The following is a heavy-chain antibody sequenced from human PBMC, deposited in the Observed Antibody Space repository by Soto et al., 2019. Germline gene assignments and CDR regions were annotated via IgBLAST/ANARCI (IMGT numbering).Heavy chain of an antibody. CDR2: RYYSGSA. CDR1: VGPISAHY. D-gene: IGHD2-15*01. V-gene: IGHV4-59*11. Sequence: ETLSLTCTVSVGPISAHYWSWIRQPPGKGLERIGYRYYSGSAKYNPSLKSRVTISVDTSKNQFSLRLSSVTAADTAVYYCARLSVADWFDPWGQGIQVTVSS. CDR3: ARLSVADWFDP. J-gene: IGHJ5*02.